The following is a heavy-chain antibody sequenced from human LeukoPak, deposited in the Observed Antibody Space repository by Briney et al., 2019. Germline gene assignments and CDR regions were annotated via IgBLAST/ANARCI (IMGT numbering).Heavy chain of an antibody. V-gene: IGHV1-2*02. CDR1: GYTFTGYY. J-gene: IGHJ5*02. CDR3: AREYSSSWYLLDP. CDR2: INPNSGGT. Sequence: ASVKVSCKASGYTFTGYYMHWVRQAPGQGLEWMGWINPNSGGTNYAQKFQGRVTMTRDTSISTAYMELSRLRSEDTAVYYCAREYSSSWYLLDPWGQGTLVTVSS. D-gene: IGHD6-13*01.